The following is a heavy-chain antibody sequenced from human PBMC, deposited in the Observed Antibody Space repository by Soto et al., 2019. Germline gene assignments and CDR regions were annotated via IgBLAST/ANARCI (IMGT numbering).Heavy chain of an antibody. CDR3: AKDGAPDVEMATIFFDY. Sequence: PLETLCLTWTVSGGTIRSNSDYWGWIRQQPGMGREWIGSMYYSGSTYNSPSLKSRVTISVDTSKNQFSLKLSSVTAADTAVYYFAKDGAPDVEMATIFFDYWGQGTLVTVSS. CDR2: MYYSGST. J-gene: IGHJ4*02. D-gene: IGHD5-12*01. CDR1: GGTIRSNSDY. V-gene: IGHV4-39*02.